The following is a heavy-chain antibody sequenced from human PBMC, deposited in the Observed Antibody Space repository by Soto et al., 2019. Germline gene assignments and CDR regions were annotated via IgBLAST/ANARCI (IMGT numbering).Heavy chain of an antibody. CDR2: ISSSSSTI. J-gene: IGHJ3*02. CDR3: ARVAHAFCI. V-gene: IGHV3-48*01. Sequence: EVQLVESGGGLVQPGGSLRLSCAASGFTFSSYSMNWVRQAPGKGLEWVSYISSSSSTIYYADSVKGRFTISRDNAKNSLYLEMNSLRAEDTAVYYCARVAHAFCIWGQVTMVTVSS. CDR1: GFTFSSYS.